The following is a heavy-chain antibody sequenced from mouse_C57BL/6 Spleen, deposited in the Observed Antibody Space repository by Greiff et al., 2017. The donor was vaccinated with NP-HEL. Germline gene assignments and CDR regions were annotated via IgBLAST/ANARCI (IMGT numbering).Heavy chain of an antibody. CDR1: GYSITSGYY. Sequence: VQLKESGPGLVKPSQSLSLTCSVTGYSITSGYYWNWIRQFPGNKLEWMGYISYDGSNNYNPSLKNRISITRDTSKNQFFLKLNSVTTEDTATYYCARYYDYDGPYYFDYWGQGTTLTVSS. CDR2: ISYDGSN. CDR3: ARYYDYDGPYYFDY. V-gene: IGHV3-6*01. D-gene: IGHD2-4*01. J-gene: IGHJ2*01.